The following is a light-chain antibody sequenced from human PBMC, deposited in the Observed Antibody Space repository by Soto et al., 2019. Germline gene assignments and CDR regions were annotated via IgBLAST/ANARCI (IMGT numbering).Light chain of an antibody. Sequence: DIQMTQSPSSLSASVGDRVTITCRASQSISSYLNWYQQKPGKAPMVLIYAASSLQGGVPSRFSGSAFGTDFTLTISSLQPEDFATYFCQQSFSTPRTFGQGTKVEIK. J-gene: IGKJ1*01. V-gene: IGKV1-39*01. CDR3: QQSFSTPRT. CDR1: QSISSY. CDR2: AAS.